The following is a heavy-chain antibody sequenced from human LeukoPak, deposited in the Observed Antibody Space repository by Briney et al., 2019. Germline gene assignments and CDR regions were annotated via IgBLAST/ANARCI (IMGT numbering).Heavy chain of an antibody. J-gene: IGHJ4*02. D-gene: IGHD6-19*01. CDR1: GGSISSSY. V-gene: IGHV4-59*08. CDR2: IYYSGST. CDR3: ATWGIAVAGTFDY. Sequence: KPSETLSLTCTVSGGSISSSYWSWIRQPPGKGLEWIGYIYYSGSTNYNPSFKSRVAISVDTSKNQFSLKLSSVTAADTAVYYCATWGIAVAGTFDYWDQGTLVTVST.